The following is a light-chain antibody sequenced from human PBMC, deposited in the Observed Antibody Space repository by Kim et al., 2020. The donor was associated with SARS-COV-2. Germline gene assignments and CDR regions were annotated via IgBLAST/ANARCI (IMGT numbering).Light chain of an antibody. CDR1: QVISTY. J-gene: IGKJ1*01. CDR3: QKYDSGLRT. CDR2: AAS. Sequence: ASVGDRVASTCRESQVISTYLAWYQHKPGKDPQLLIHAASTLQSGVPSRFSGSGSGTDFTLTITSLQLEDVATYYCQKYDSGLRTFGQGTKVDIK. V-gene: IGKV1-27*01.